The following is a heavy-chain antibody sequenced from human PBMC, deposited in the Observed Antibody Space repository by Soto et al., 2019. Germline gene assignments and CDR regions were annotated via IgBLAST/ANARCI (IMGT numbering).Heavy chain of an antibody. Sequence: SETLSLTCNVSGGPIKAGDYYWNWIRQPPGKGLEWIGYVFYSGATNYSPSLKGRAAISMDTSKNQFSLSLTSVTAADTAVYYCARAGFSYGHLLFWGQGIRVTVSS. CDR1: GGPIKAGDYY. J-gene: IGHJ4*02. CDR2: VFYSGAT. CDR3: ARAGFSYGHLLF. V-gene: IGHV4-30-4*01. D-gene: IGHD3-10*01.